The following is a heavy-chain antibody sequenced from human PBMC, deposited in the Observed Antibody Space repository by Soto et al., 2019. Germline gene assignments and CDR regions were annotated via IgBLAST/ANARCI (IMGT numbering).Heavy chain of an antibody. CDR1: SGSINNHF. D-gene: IGHD2-15*01. J-gene: IGHJ4*02. CDR2: IYNSGTT. CDR3: ARINGGSPDF. Sequence: SETLSLTCNVSSGSINNHFWSWIRQPAGKGLEWIGHIYNSGTTTYNPSLKSRVTMSVDPPKNRFSLKLSSVTAADTAVYYCARINGGSPDFWGRGTLVTVSS. V-gene: IGHV4-4*07.